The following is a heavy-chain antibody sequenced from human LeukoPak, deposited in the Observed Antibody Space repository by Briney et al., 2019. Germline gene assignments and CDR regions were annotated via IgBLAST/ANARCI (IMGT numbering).Heavy chain of an antibody. Sequence: ASVKFSCKASGYTFTSYDINWVRQATGQGLEWMGWMNPNSGNTGYAQKFQGRVNMTRNTSISTAYMELSSLRSEDTAVYYCARWLSQDGYNSGFDYWGQGTLVTVSS. D-gene: IGHD5-24*01. CDR2: MNPNSGNT. J-gene: IGHJ4*02. V-gene: IGHV1-8*01. CDR1: GYTFTSYD. CDR3: ARWLSQDGYNSGFDY.